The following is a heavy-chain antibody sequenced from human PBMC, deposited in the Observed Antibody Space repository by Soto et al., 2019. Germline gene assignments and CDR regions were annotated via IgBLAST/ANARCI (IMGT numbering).Heavy chain of an antibody. J-gene: IGHJ4*02. V-gene: IGHV4-34*01. CDR3: ARDKITGLFDY. D-gene: IGHD2-8*02. Sequence: QVQLQQWGAGLLKPSETLSLTCAVYGGSFSGYYWPWIRQPPGTGLEWIGEINHSGSTNYNPSIKSRVTISVDTSKNQFSLKLTSVTAADTAVYYCARDKITGLFDYWGQGTLVTVSS. CDR2: INHSGST. CDR1: GGSFSGYY.